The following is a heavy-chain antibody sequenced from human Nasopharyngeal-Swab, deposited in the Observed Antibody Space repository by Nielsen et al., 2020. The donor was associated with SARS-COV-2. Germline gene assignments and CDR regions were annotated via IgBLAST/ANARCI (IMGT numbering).Heavy chain of an antibody. CDR3: ARLPGIAAAGRERYYYYYMDV. J-gene: IGHJ6*03. CDR1: GGTFSSYA. D-gene: IGHD6-13*01. Sequence: SVKVSCKASGGTFSSYAISWVRQAPGQGREWMGGIIPIFGTANYAQKFQGRVTITADESTSTAYMELSSLRSEDTAVYYCARLPGIAAAGRERYYYYYMDVWGKGTTVTVSS. V-gene: IGHV1-69*13. CDR2: IIPIFGTA.